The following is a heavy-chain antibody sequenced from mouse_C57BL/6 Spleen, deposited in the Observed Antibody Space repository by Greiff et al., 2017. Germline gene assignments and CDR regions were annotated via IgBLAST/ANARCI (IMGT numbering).Heavy chain of an antibody. J-gene: IGHJ2*01. Sequence: EVHLVESGGGLVKPGGSLKLSCAASGFTFSSYTMSWVRQTPEKRLEWVATISGGGGNTYYPDSVKGRFTISRDNAKNTLYLQMSSLRSEDTALYYCARLKDYFDYWGQGTTLTVSS. V-gene: IGHV5-9*01. CDR1: GFTFSSYT. CDR3: ARLKDYFDY. CDR2: ISGGGGNT.